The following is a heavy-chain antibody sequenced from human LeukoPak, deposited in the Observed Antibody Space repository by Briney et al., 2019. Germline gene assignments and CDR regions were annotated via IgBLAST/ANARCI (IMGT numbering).Heavy chain of an antibody. J-gene: IGHJ6*02. V-gene: IGHV3-30*18. D-gene: IGHD6-13*01. Sequence: PGRPLGLSCAASGFTFSSYGMHWVHQAPGKGLEWVAVISYDGSNKYYADSVKGRFTISRDNSKNTLYLQMNSLRAEDTAVYYCANNRVAAACWRGYYYCMDVWGQGTTVTVSS. CDR3: ANNRVAAACWRGYYYCMDV. CDR1: GFTFSSYG. CDR2: ISYDGSNK.